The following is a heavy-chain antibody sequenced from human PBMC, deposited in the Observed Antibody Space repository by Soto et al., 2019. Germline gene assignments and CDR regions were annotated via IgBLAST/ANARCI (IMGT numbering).Heavy chain of an antibody. Sequence: GGSLRPSCAASGLTFSSYAMSWVRQAPGKGLEWVSAISGSGGSTYYADSLKGRFTISRDNSTNTLYLRMNSLRAEETAVYYCAKDPGAITMVRGVTSYWGQGTLVTVSS. V-gene: IGHV3-23*01. J-gene: IGHJ4*02. D-gene: IGHD3-10*01. CDR2: ISGSGGST. CDR1: GLTFSSYA. CDR3: AKDPGAITMVRGVTSY.